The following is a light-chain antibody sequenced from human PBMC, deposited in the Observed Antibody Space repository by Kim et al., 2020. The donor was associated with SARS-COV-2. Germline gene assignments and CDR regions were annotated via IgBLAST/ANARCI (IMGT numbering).Light chain of an antibody. CDR1: SLRNYF. V-gene: IGLV3-19*01. Sequence: VALGQTVRITCEGDSLRNYFASWYQQRPGQAPVLVIYGKNNRPSGIPDRFSSSSSGGTASLTITGAQAEDEADYYCNSRDSRGNHPFGGGTKLTVL. J-gene: IGLJ2*01. CDR3: NSRDSRGNHP. CDR2: GKN.